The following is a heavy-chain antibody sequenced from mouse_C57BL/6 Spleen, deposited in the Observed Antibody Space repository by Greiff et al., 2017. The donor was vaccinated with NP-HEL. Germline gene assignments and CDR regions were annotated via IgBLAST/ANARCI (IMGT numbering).Heavy chain of an antibody. CDR3: ARTPITTVVAFDY. CDR2: IDPSDSET. CDR1: GYTFTSYW. Sequence: VQLQQSGAELVRPGSSVKLSCKASGYTFTSYWMHWVKQRPIQGLEWIGNIDPSDSETHYNQKFKDKATLTVDKSSSTAYMQLSSLTSEDSAVYYCARTPITTVVAFDYWGQSTTLTVSS. J-gene: IGHJ2*01. D-gene: IGHD1-1*01. V-gene: IGHV1-52*01.